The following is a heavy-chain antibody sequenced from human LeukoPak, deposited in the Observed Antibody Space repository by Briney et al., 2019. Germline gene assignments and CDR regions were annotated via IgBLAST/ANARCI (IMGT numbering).Heavy chain of an antibody. V-gene: IGHV3-33*01. Sequence: GRSLRLSCAASGFTFSSYGMHWVRQAPGKGLEWVAVIWYDGSNKYYADSVKGRFTISRDNSKNTLYLQMNSLRAEGTAVYYCARGSVVNGIDPWGQETLVTVSS. J-gene: IGHJ5*02. CDR3: ARGSVVNGIDP. CDR2: IWYDGSNK. D-gene: IGHD2-21*01. CDR1: GFTFSSYG.